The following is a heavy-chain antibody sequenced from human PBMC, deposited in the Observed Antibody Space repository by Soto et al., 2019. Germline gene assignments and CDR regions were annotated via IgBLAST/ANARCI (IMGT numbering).Heavy chain of an antibody. V-gene: IGHV4-59*01. D-gene: IGHD4-17*01. Sequence: SETLSLTCTVSGGSISSYYWTWIRQPPGKGLEWIGYIYYSGSTYYNPSLKSRVTISVETSKNQFSLRLNSVTAADTAVYYCAGRTVTTIYYYGMDVWGQGTTVTVSS. J-gene: IGHJ6*02. CDR3: AGRTVTTIYYYGMDV. CDR2: IYYSGST. CDR1: GGSISSYY.